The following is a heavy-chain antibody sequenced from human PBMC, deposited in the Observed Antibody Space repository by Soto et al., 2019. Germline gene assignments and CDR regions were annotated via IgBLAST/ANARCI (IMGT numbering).Heavy chain of an antibody. J-gene: IGHJ4*02. Sequence: QVQLVQSGAEVTKPGASVRVSCKTSGYTFSTYGLSWVRQAPGQGLEWMGWSAADSGNTVYAQKFQGRVTVTTVRSTTTAYREPTRLPSDATALYCCARVAGYGSGSKHFDNWGQGTLVTVSS. V-gene: IGHV1-18*01. CDR3: ARVAGYGSGSKHFDN. D-gene: IGHD3-10*01. CDR1: GYTFSTYG. CDR2: SAADSGNT.